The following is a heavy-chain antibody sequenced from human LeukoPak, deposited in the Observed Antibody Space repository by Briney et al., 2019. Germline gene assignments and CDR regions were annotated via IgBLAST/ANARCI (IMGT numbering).Heavy chain of an antibody. CDR1: GFTFSSYA. Sequence: GGSLRLSCAASGFTFSSYAMSWVRQAPGKGLEWVSAISGSGGSTYYADSVKGRFTISRDNSKNTLYLQMNSLRAEDTAVYYCVKSGTWEQWLVPPDAFDIWGQGTMVTVSS. D-gene: IGHD6-19*01. CDR2: ISGSGGST. V-gene: IGHV3-23*01. CDR3: VKSGTWEQWLVPPDAFDI. J-gene: IGHJ3*02.